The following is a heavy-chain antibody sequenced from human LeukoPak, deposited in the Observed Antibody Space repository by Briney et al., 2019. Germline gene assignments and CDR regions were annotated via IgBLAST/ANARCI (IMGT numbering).Heavy chain of an antibody. CDR2: SRNKANSYTT. D-gene: IGHD2-21*02. CDR3: ATSVVSATPFDY. Sequence: PGGSLRLSCAASGFSFSDHYMDWVRQAPGKGLEWVGRSRNKANSYTTEYAASVAGRFTISRDDSKNSMFLHMNSLKTDDTAMYYCATSVVSATPFDYWGQGTLVTVSS. CDR1: GFSFSDHY. J-gene: IGHJ4*02. V-gene: IGHV3-72*01.